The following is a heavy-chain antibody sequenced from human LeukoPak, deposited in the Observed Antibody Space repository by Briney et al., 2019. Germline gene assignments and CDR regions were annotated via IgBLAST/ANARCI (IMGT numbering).Heavy chain of an antibody. Sequence: ASVKVSCKVCGCTLTELSMHWVRQAPGKGLEGMGGVDPEDGETIYAKQFQGRVTMTEDTSTDTAYMELSSLRSEDTAVYYCATDKGSGYYAYWGQGTLVTVSS. CDR1: GCTLTELS. CDR2: VDPEDGET. CDR3: ATDKGSGYYAY. D-gene: IGHD3-3*01. V-gene: IGHV1-24*01. J-gene: IGHJ4*02.